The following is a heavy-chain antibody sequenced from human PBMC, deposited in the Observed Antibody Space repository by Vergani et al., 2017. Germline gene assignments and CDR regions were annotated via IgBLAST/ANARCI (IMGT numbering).Heavy chain of an antibody. Sequence: QVQLVQSGAEVKKPGASVKVSCKASGYTFTGYYMHWVRQAPGQGLEWMGWINPNSGGTNYAQKFQGRVTMTRDTSTSTVYMELSSLRSEDTAVYYCARFVLWFGELSTYYFDYWGQGTLVTVSS. CDR1: GYTFTGYY. CDR2: INPNSGGT. V-gene: IGHV1-2*02. D-gene: IGHD3-10*01. J-gene: IGHJ4*02. CDR3: ARFVLWFGELSTYYFDY.